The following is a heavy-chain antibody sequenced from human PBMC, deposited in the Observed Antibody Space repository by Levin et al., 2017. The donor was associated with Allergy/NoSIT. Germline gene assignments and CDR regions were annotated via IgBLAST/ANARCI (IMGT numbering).Heavy chain of an antibody. CDR3: AKVPSEVAPFDY. J-gene: IGHJ4*02. CDR2: ISSNGGST. CDR1: GFTFSSYA. D-gene: IGHD2-15*01. Sequence: PGESLKISCSASGFTFSSYAMHWVRQAPGKGLEYVSAISSNGGSTYYADSVKGRFTISRDNSKNTLYLQMNSLRAEDTAVYYCAKVPSEVAPFDYWGQGTLVTVSS. V-gene: IGHV3-64*04.